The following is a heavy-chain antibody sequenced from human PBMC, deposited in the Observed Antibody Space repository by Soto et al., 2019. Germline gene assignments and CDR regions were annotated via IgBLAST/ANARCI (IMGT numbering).Heavy chain of an antibody. Sequence: QVQLVESGGGVVQPGRSLRLSCAASGFTFSSYGMHWVRQAPGKGLEWVAVISYDGSNKYYADSVKGRFTISRDNSKNTLYLQMNSLRAEDTAVYYCAKDERGGTYRWFDPWGQGTLVTVSS. D-gene: IGHD3-16*01. CDR1: GFTFSSYG. CDR2: ISYDGSNK. J-gene: IGHJ5*02. V-gene: IGHV3-30*18. CDR3: AKDERGGTYRWFDP.